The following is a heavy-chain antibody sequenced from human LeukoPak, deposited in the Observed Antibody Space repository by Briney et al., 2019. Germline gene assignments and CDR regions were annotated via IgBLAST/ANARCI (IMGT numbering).Heavy chain of an antibody. Sequence: GVSLRLSCAASGFTFSNYWMHWARQAPGKGLMWVSHINTYGRSTTCADPVEGLFTISRDSAKNTLYLQMNRLRAEDTAVYYCVRDRSYDSSGIDYWGQGTLVTLSS. CDR1: GFTFSNYW. CDR3: VRDRSYDSSGIDY. CDR2: INTYGRST. D-gene: IGHD3-22*01. V-gene: IGHV3-74*01. J-gene: IGHJ4*02.